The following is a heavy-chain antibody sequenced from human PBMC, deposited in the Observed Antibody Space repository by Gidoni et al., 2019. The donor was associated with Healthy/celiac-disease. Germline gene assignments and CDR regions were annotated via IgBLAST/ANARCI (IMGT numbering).Heavy chain of an antibody. D-gene: IGHD5-12*01. Sequence: EVQLVESGGGLVKPGGSLRLSCAASGFTFSNAWLNWVRQAPGKGLEWVGRIKSKTDGGTTDYAAPVKGRFTISRDDSKNTLYLQMNSLKTEDTAVYYCTTRNIVATIRDHYYMDVWGKGTTVTVSS. V-gene: IGHV3-15*07. CDR1: GFTFSNAW. J-gene: IGHJ6*03. CDR2: IKSKTDGGTT. CDR3: TTRNIVATIRDHYYMDV.